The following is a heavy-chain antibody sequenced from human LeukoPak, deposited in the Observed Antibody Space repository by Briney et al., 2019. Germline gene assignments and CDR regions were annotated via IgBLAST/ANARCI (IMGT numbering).Heavy chain of an antibody. V-gene: IGHV1-46*01. Sequence: ASVKVSCKASGYTFTCYYIYWVRQAPGQGLEWMGRINPSSGSTSNEQRFQGSVTMTRDTSTSTVYMELSSLRFEDTAVYYCARLYASSSQVGFDRWGKGTIVTVS. CDR1: GYTFTCYY. CDR2: INPSSGST. J-gene: IGHJ5*02. D-gene: IGHD6-6*01. CDR3: ARLYASSSQVGFDR.